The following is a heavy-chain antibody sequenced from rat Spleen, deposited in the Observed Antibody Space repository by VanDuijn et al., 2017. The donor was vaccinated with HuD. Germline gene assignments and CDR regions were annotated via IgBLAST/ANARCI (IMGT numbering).Heavy chain of an antibody. CDR2: INYDGSRT. CDR3: ARSVFDY. CDR1: GFTFTNYY. V-gene: IGHV5-29*01. Sequence: EVQLVESGGGLVQPGRSMKLSCAASGFTFTNYYMAWVRQAPTKGLEWVATINYDGSRTAYRDSVKGRFTISRDNAKSTLYLQMDSLRSEDTATYYCARSVFDYWGQGVMVTVSS. J-gene: IGHJ2*01.